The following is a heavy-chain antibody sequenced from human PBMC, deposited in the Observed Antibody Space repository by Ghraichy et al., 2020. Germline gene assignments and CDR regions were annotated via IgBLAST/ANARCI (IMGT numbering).Heavy chain of an antibody. CDR1: GYTFTDYH. CDR3: ARENWFYDY. Sequence: ASVKVSCETSGYTFTDYHLHWVRQAPGQGLEWMGWIYPGSGGTNYAQKFQGRVTMTSDTSINTAYMEVSRLTSDDTAVYYCARENWFYDYWGQGALITVSS. V-gene: IGHV1-2*02. J-gene: IGHJ4*02. D-gene: IGHD3-9*01. CDR2: IYPGSGGT.